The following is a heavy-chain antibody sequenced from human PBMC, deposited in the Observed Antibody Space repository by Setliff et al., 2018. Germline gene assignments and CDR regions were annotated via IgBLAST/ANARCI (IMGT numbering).Heavy chain of an antibody. CDR3: ARDIPGDY. V-gene: IGHV4-61*09. D-gene: IGHD2-21*01. CDR2: IYTSGST. CDR1: GGSISSGSYY. Sequence: PSETLSLTCTVSGGSISSGSYYWSWIRQPAGKGLEWIGHIYTSGSTNYNPSLKSRVTISVGTSKNQFSLKLSSVTAADTAVYYCARDIPGDYWGQGTLVTVSS. J-gene: IGHJ4*02.